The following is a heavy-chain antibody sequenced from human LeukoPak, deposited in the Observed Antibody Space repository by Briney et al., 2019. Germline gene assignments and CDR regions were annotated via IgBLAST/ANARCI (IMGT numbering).Heavy chain of an antibody. CDR1: GFTFSSYG. Sequence: GSLRLSCEAFGFTFSSYGMTWVRQAPGKGLEWVSGVSGSGGNTKHADSVKGRFTISRDNSKNTLYLQMNSLRAEDTAVYYCAKLVGWKSGFDYWGQGTLVTVSS. V-gene: IGHV3-23*01. J-gene: IGHJ4*02. D-gene: IGHD1-1*01. CDR3: AKLVGWKSGFDY. CDR2: VSGSGGNT.